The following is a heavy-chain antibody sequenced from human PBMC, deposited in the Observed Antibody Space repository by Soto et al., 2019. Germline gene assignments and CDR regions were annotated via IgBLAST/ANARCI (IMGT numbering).Heavy chain of an antibody. V-gene: IGHV4-39*01. CDR2: IYYSGST. CDR1: GGSISSSSYY. J-gene: IGHJ4*02. D-gene: IGHD6-19*01. CDR3: ARTQLSSGWPVGY. Sequence: SETLSLTCTVSGGSISSSSYYWGWIRQPPGKGLEWIGSIYYSGSTYYNPSLKSRVTISVDTSKNQFSLKLSSVTAADTAVYYCARTQLSSGWPVGYWGQGTLVTVSS.